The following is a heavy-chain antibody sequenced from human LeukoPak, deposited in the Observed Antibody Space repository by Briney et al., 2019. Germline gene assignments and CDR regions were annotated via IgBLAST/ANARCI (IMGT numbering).Heavy chain of an antibody. J-gene: IGHJ6*03. CDR3: ARLGYGSGSYYYYYMDV. Sequence: SETLSLTCTVSGGSISSYYWSWIRQPPGKGLEWIGEINHSGSTNYNPSLKSRVTISVDTSKNQFSLKLSSVTAADTAVYYCARLGYGSGSYYYYYMDVWGKGTTVTISS. V-gene: IGHV4-34*01. D-gene: IGHD3-10*01. CDR1: GGSISSYY. CDR2: INHSGST.